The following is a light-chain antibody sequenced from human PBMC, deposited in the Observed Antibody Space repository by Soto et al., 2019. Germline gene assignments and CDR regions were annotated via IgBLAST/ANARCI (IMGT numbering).Light chain of an antibody. CDR1: QSVSSY. J-gene: IGKJ4*01. V-gene: IGKV3-11*01. CDR3: QQRSNWPLT. CDR2: DAS. Sequence: EIVLTQSPATLSLSPGERATLSCRASQSVSSYLAWYQQKPGPAPRLLIYDASNRAPGIPARFSGSGSGTDFTLTISSLEPEDFAVYYCQQRSNWPLTFGGGTKVEIK.